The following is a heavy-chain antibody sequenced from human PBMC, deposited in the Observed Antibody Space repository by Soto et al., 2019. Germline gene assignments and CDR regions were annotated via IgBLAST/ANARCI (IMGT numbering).Heavy chain of an antibody. Sequence: GASVKVSCKASGGTFSSYAISWVRQAPGQGLEWMGGIIPIFGTANYAQKFQGRVTITADESTSTAYMELSSLRSEDTAVYYCARVGYYYDSSALGYGMDVWGQGTKVTVSS. J-gene: IGHJ6*02. V-gene: IGHV1-69*13. CDR3: ARVGYYYDSSALGYGMDV. CDR2: IIPIFGTA. CDR1: GGTFSSYA. D-gene: IGHD3-22*01.